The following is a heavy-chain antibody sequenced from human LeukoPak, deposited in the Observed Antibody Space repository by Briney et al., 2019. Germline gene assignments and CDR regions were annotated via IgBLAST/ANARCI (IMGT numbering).Heavy chain of an antibody. CDR2: ITGSGGST. V-gene: IGHV3-23*01. CDR1: GFSFSSYD. CDR3: ARGFYDTSGYYFY. Sequence: PGGSLRLSCAGSGFSFSSYDMSWVRQAPGKGLEWVSGITGSGGSTYYADSVKGRFTISRDNSQNTLYLQMNSLRAEDTAVYYCARGFYDTSGYYFYWGQGTLVTVSS. D-gene: IGHD3-22*01. J-gene: IGHJ4*02.